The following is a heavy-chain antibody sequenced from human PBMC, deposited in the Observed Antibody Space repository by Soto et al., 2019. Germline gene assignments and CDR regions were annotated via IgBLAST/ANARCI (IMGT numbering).Heavy chain of an antibody. D-gene: IGHD3-22*01. CDR3: AKPNIGYSSFDS. CDR1: GFTLRDYA. CDR2: ISSSGGTT. Sequence: GGSLRLSCVGSGFTLRDYAMNWVRQAPGKGLEWVSAISSSGGTTYYADPVKGRFTISRGNSKNTVYLQMNNLRADDTALYYCAKPNIGYSSFDSWGQGTLVTVSS. J-gene: IGHJ4*02. V-gene: IGHV3-23*01.